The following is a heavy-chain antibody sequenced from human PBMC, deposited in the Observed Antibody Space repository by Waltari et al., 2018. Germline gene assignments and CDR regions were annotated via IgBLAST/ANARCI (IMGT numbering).Heavy chain of an antibody. V-gene: IGHV3-23*01. CDR1: GFTFSNYD. CDR2: LGGSTAVT. Sequence: EVQLLESGGGLVQPGGSLRLSCTASGFTFSNYDMNWVSQAPGKGLEWVSRLGGSTAVTDYADSVKGRFIITSENSKNTLFLQMNSLRAEDTAIYYCAKDLTGWGAFDIWGQGTMVTVSS. J-gene: IGHJ3*02. D-gene: IGHD1-20*01. CDR3: AKDLTGWGAFDI.